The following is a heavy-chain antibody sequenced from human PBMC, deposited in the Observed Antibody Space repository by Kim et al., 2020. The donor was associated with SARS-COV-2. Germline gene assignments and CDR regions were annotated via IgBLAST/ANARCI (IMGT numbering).Heavy chain of an antibody. CDR1: GGSFSGYY. CDR3: ARGLGPQYGMDV. V-gene: IGHV4-34*01. Sequence: SETLSLTCAVYGGSFSGYYWSWIRQPPGKGLEWIGEINHSGSTNYNPSLKSRVTISVDTSKNQFSLKLSSVTAADTAVYYCARGLGPQYGMDVWGQGTT. CDR2: INHSGST. J-gene: IGHJ6*02.